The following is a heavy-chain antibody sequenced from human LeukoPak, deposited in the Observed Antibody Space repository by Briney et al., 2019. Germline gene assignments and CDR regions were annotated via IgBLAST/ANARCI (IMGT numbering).Heavy chain of an antibody. J-gene: IGHJ4*02. CDR2: ISGSGGST. V-gene: IGHV3-23*01. CDR3: AKDTLSDYGDYDV. CDR1: GFTFSSYA. D-gene: IGHD4-17*01. Sequence: GGSLRLSWAASGFTFSSYAMSWVRQAPGKGLEWVAAISGSGGSTYYADSVKGRFTISRDNSKSTLYLQMNSLRAEDTAVYYCAKDTLSDYGDYDVWGQGTLVTVSS.